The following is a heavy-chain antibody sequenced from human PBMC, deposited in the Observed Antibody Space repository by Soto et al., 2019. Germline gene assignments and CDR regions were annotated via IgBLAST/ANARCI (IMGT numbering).Heavy chain of an antibody. V-gene: IGHV4-39*01. CDR2: ISYTGNT. D-gene: IGHD6-13*01. CDR1: GDSISSRSYY. J-gene: IGHJ6*03. CDR3: ARFSWYDGDSITNYYMDF. Sequence: LQESGPGLVKPSETLSLTCSVFGDSISSRSYYWAWIRRPPGMGLEWIASISYTGNTYYNPSLTSRAAISGDTSQNQFSLKLSFVTAADTAVYYCARFSWYDGDSITNYYMDFWGNGATVTVSS.